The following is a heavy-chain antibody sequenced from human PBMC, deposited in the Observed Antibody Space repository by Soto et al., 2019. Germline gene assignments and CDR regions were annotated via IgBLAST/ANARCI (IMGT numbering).Heavy chain of an antibody. Sequence: QVQLVQSGAEVKKPGASVKVSCKASGYTFTSYGISWVRQAPGQGLEWMGWISAYNGNTNYAQKLQGRGTMTTDTATSTAYMELRSLRSDDTAVYYCAKFGGGSSGWDYYYYGMDVWGQGTTVTVSS. V-gene: IGHV1-18*01. J-gene: IGHJ6*02. CDR2: ISAYNGNT. CDR1: GYTFTSYG. CDR3: AKFGGGSSGWDYYYYGMDV. D-gene: IGHD6-19*01.